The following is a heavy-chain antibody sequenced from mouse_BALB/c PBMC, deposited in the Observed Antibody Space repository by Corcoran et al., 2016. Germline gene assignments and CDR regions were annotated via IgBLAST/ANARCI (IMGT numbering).Heavy chain of an antibody. CDR3: ARSWDWFSDV. V-gene: IGHV1-9*01. Sequence: QVQLQESGAELMKPGESVKISCKATCYTFSSYWIEWVKQRPGHGLEWIGEIFPGSGSTNYNEKFKGKATFTADTSSNTAYMQLSSLTSEDSAVYNCARSWDWFSDVWGAGTTVTVSS. J-gene: IGHJ1*01. CDR2: IFPGSGST. D-gene: IGHD4-1*01. CDR1: CYTFSSYW.